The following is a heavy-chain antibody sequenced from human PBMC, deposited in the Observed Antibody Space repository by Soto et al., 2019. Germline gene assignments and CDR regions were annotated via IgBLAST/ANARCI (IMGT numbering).Heavy chain of an antibody. Sequence: SETLSLTCNVRGGSISLYYWSWIRQPPGKGLEWIGYIYYSGSTNYNPSLKSRVTISVDTSKNQFSLKLSSVTAADTAVYYCARERAGYSSSWYAKNWGYYFDYWGQGTLVTVSS. CDR3: ARERAGYSSSWYAKNWGYYFDY. CDR1: GGSISLYY. J-gene: IGHJ4*02. CDR2: IYYSGST. V-gene: IGHV4-59*01. D-gene: IGHD6-13*01.